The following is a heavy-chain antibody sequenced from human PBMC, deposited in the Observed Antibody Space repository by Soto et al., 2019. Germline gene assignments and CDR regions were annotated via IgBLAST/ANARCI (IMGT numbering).Heavy chain of an antibody. CDR1: GYAFTTYG. J-gene: IGHJ4*02. V-gene: IGHV1-18*03. Sequence: QVHLVQSGAEVKKPGASVKVSCQASGYAFTTYGITWVRQAPGQGIEWMGWISAHNGNTNYAQKLQGRVTVTRDTSTSTAYLELRSLRSDDMAVYYCARGRYGDYWGQGALVTVTS. CDR2: ISAHNGNT. D-gene: IGHD1-1*01. CDR3: ARGRYGDY.